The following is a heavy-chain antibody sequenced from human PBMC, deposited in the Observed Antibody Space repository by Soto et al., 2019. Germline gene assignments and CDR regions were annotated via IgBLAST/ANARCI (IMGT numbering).Heavy chain of an antibody. CDR2: IIPIFGTA. Sequence: QVQLVQSGAEVKKPGSSVKVSCKASGGTFSSYAISWVRQAPGQGLERMGGIIPIFGTANYAQKFQGRVTITADESTSTAYMELSSLRSEDTAVYYCARDRNNLVPAAGWFDPWGQGTLVTVSS. CDR1: GGTFSSYA. CDR3: ARDRNNLVPAAGWFDP. D-gene: IGHD2-2*01. J-gene: IGHJ5*02. V-gene: IGHV1-69*12.